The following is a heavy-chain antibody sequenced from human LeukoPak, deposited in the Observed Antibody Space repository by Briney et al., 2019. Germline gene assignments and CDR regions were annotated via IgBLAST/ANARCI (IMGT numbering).Heavy chain of an antibody. Sequence: GGSLRLSCTASGFTFGEYAMSWFRQAPGKGLEWLGFIRNKAYGATTEYAASVNGRFTIARDDCINIAYLQMNSLKTEDTAVYYCARVCSSTSCYTNWGQGTLVTVSS. J-gene: IGHJ4*02. D-gene: IGHD2-2*02. CDR1: GFTFGEYA. CDR3: ARVCSSTSCYTN. V-gene: IGHV3-49*03. CDR2: IRNKAYGATT.